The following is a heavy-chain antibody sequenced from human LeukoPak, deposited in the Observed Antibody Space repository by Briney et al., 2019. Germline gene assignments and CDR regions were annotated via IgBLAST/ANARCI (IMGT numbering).Heavy chain of an antibody. V-gene: IGHV3-48*03. CDR3: ARGPSIAARYDAFDI. D-gene: IGHD6-6*01. CDR1: EFTFTSYE. J-gene: IGHJ3*02. Sequence: GGSLRLSCAASEFTFTSYELNWVRQAPGKGLEWVSYISSSGNTISYADSVKGRFTVSRDNAKNSLYLQVISLRAEDTAVYYCARGPSIAARYDAFDIWGQGTMVTVSS. CDR2: ISSSGNTI.